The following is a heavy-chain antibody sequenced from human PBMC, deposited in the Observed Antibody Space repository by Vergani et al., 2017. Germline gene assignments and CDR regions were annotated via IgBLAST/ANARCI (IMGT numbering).Heavy chain of an antibody. V-gene: IGHV3-21*01. CDR2: ISSSSSYI. CDR1: GFTFSSYS. J-gene: IGHJ6*02. CDR3: ARRLRADYYGMDV. Sequence: EVQLVESGGGLVQPGGSLRLSCAASGFTFSSYSMNWVRQAPGKGLEWVSSISSSSSYIYYADSVKGRFTISRDNAKNSLYLQMNSLRAEDTAVYYCARRLRADYYGMDVWGQGTTVTVSS.